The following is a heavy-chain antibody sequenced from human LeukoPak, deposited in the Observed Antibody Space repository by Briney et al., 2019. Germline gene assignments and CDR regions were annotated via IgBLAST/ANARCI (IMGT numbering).Heavy chain of an antibody. Sequence: PGGSLRLSCAASGFTFSSYDMSWVRQAPGKGLEWVSVITGSGGSTSYADSVKGRFTISRDNSKNTLYLQMNSLRAEDTAVYYCARGGALAVAATFDYWGQGTLVTVSS. J-gene: IGHJ4*02. CDR1: GFTFSSYD. D-gene: IGHD6-19*01. CDR2: ITGSGGST. V-gene: IGHV3-23*01. CDR3: ARGGALAVAATFDY.